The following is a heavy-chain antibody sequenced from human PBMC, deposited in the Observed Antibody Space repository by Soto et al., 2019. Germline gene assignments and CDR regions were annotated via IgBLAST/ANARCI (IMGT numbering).Heavy chain of an antibody. D-gene: IGHD3-3*01. Sequence: SETLSLTCCVYGGSFSGYYWSWIRQPPVKGLEWIGEINHSGSTNYNPSLKSRVTISVDTSKNQFSLKLSSVTAADTAVYYCARVKWYDFWRADSGMDVCGQRTTGTVYS. CDR2: INHSGST. J-gene: IGHJ6*02. V-gene: IGHV4-34*01. CDR1: GGSFSGYY. CDR3: ARVKWYDFWRADSGMDV.